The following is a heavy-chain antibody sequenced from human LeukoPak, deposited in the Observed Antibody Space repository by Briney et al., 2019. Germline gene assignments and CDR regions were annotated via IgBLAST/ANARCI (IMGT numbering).Heavy chain of an antibody. V-gene: IGHV3-7*01. D-gene: IGHD6-13*01. CDR1: GFIFGGYW. CDR3: ARAQLPYSSSAAHDY. J-gene: IGHJ4*02. CDR2: TNPDGSIK. Sequence: GGSLRLSCAASGFIFGGYWMSWVRQAPGRGLEWVANTNPDGSIKYYVDSVNGRFTISRDNAKNSLYLQMNSLRAEDTAVYYCARAQLPYSSSAAHDYWGQGTLVTVSS.